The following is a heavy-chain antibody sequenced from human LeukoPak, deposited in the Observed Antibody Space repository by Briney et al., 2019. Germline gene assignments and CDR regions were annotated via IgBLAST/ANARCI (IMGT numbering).Heavy chain of an antibody. CDR2: IYYSGST. CDR3: ATDRDKKWELLSLSS. Sequence: SETLSLTCTVSGGSISSSSYYWGWLRQPPGKGLEWIGSIYYSGSTYYNPSLKSRVTISVATSKNQFSLKLSSVTAADTAVYYCATDRDKKWELLSLSSWGQGTLVTVSS. V-gene: IGHV4-39*07. D-gene: IGHD1-26*01. J-gene: IGHJ5*02. CDR1: GGSISSSSYY.